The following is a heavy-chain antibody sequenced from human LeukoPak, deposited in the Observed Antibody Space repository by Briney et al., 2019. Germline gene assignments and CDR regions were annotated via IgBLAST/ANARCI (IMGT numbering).Heavy chain of an antibody. V-gene: IGHV4-39*07. J-gene: IGHJ5*02. CDR2: IYYSGST. D-gene: IGHD3-10*01. Sequence: PSETLSLTCTVSGGSISSSSYYWGWIRQPPGKGLEWIGSIYYSGSTNYNPSLKGRVTISVDTSKNQFSLKLSSVTAADTAVYYCARDSRGLLWSSGWFDPWGQGTLVTVSS. CDR3: ARDSRGLLWSSGWFDP. CDR1: GGSISSSSYY.